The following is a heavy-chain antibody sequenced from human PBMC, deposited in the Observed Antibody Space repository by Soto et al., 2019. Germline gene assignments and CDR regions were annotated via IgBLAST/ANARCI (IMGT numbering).Heavy chain of an antibody. Sequence: PSETLSLTCTVSGGSISSYYLSWIRQPPGKGLEWIGYIYYSGSTNYNPSLKSRVTISVDTSKNQFSLKLSSVTAADTAVYYCARAYGANCFDFWGQGTLVTVSS. CDR2: IYYSGST. CDR1: GGSISSYY. CDR3: ARAYGANCFDF. J-gene: IGHJ4*02. V-gene: IGHV4-59*01. D-gene: IGHD4-17*01.